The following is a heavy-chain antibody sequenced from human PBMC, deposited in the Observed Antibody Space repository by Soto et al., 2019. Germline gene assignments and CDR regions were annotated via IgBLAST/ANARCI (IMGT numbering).Heavy chain of an antibody. D-gene: IGHD3-10*01. V-gene: IGHV4-34*01. CDR2: INDSGNI. J-gene: IGHJ6*03. CDR1: GGSFRGYQ. CDR3: ARGLILWFGELSRRGGYYYYMDV. Sequence: QVQLQQWGAGLLKPSETLSLTCAVYGGSFRGYQWSWFRQTPGKGLEWIGEINDSGNINYNPSLKSRVTIVLDTPKKQISLKLSSVTAADSAVYYCARGLILWFGELSRRGGYYYYMDVWGKGTTVTVSS.